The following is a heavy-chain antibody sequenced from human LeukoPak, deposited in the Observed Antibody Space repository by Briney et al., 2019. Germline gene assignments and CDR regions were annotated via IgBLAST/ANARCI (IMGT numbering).Heavy chain of an antibody. Sequence: GSLRLSCAASGFTFSSFGMSWIRQPPGKGLEWIGEINHRGSTNYNPSLKSRVTISVDTSKNQFSLKLSSVTAADTAVYYCARGGSHGYSVWGQGTLVTVSS. CDR1: GFTFSSFG. D-gene: IGHD5-18*01. CDR2: INHRGST. V-gene: IGHV4-34*01. J-gene: IGHJ4*02. CDR3: ARGGSHGYSV.